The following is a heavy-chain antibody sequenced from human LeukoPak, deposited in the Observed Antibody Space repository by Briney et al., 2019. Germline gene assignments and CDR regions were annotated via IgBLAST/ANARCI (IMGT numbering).Heavy chain of an antibody. J-gene: IGHJ3*02. CDR2: ISSSSSYI. CDR3: ARDHLYYDFREVAAFDI. V-gene: IGHV3-21*01. CDR1: GFTFSSYS. Sequence: GGSLRLSCAASGFTFSSYSMNWVRQAPGKGLEWVSSISSSSSYIYYADSVKGRFTISRDNAKNSLYLQMNSLRAEDTAVYYCARDHLYYDFREVAAFDIWGQGAMVTVSS. D-gene: IGHD3-3*01.